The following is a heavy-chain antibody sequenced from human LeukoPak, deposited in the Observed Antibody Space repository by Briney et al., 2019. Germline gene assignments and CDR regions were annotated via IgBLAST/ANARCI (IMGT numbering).Heavy chain of an antibody. V-gene: IGHV3-23*01. CDR1: GFIFSSYS. CDR3: AGGGSPHYFDY. D-gene: IGHD3-16*01. J-gene: IGHJ4*02. Sequence: GGSLRLSCAASGFIFSSYSMSWVRQAPGKGLEWVSVITGSGGNTYYADSVKGRFTISRDNSKNTLYLQMNSLRAEDTAVYYCAGGGSPHYFDYWGQGTLVTVSS. CDR2: ITGSGGNT.